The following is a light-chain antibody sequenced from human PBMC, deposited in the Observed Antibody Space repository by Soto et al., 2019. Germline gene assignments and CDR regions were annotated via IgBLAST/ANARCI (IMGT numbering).Light chain of an antibody. Sequence: QAVVTQPPSASGTPGQRVAISCSGSTSNIGSRTVNWYQQVPGTAPKLLIYDNNHRPSGVPDRFSGSKSGTSASLAISGLQSEPEADYYCAAWDDSLNGWVFGGGTKLTVL. J-gene: IGLJ3*02. CDR2: DNN. V-gene: IGLV1-44*01. CDR1: TSNIGSRT. CDR3: AAWDDSLNGWV.